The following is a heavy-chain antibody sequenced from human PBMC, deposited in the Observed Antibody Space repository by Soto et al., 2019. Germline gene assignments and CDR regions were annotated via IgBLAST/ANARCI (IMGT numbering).Heavy chain of an antibody. Sequence: ASVKVSCKASGGTFSSYAISWVRQAPGQGLEWMGGIIPIFGTANYAQKFQGRVTITADKSTSTAYMELSSLRSEDTAVYYCARGGGYDSGAYYYYGMDVWGQGTTVTVS. CDR1: GGTFSSYA. CDR2: IIPIFGTA. D-gene: IGHD5-12*01. J-gene: IGHJ6*02. V-gene: IGHV1-69*06. CDR3: ARGGGYDSGAYYYYGMDV.